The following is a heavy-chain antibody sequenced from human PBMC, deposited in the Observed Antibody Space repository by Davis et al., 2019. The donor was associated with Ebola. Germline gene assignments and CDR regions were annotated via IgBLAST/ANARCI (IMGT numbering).Heavy chain of an antibody. J-gene: IGHJ6*02. CDR2: ISSGSSYT. CDR3: ARPDTAMVDYYYYGMDV. D-gene: IGHD5-18*01. CDR1: GFTFSSYA. Sequence: GESLKISCAASGFTFSSYAMSWVRQAPGKGLEWVSYISSGSSYTKYADSVKGRFTISRDNAKKSLYLQMNSLRAEDTAVYYCARPDTAMVDYYYYGMDVWGQGTTVTVSS. V-gene: IGHV3-21*05.